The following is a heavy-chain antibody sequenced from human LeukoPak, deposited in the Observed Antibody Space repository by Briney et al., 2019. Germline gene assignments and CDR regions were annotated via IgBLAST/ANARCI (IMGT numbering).Heavy chain of an antibody. CDR1: GFSLSTSGVG. Sequence: SGPTLFKPTQTLTLTCTFSGFSLSTSGVGVGWIRQPPGKALEWLALIYWNDDKRYSPSLKSRLTITKDTSKNPVVLTMTNMDPVDTATYYCAHISVSATVRGVIIDTYFDYWGQGTLVTVSS. CDR2: IYWNDDK. V-gene: IGHV2-5*01. J-gene: IGHJ4*02. CDR3: AHISVSATVRGVIIDTYFDY. D-gene: IGHD3-10*01.